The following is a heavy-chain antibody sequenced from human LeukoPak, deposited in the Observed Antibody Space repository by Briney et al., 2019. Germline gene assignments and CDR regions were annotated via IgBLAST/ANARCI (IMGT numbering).Heavy chain of an antibody. J-gene: IGHJ4*02. Sequence: GESLKISRKGSGYSFTSYWIGWVRQMPGKGLEWMGIIHPGDSDTRYSPSFQGQVTISADKSISTAYLQWSSLKASDTAMYYCARPTNYYDSSGPWDYFDYWGQGTLVTVSS. CDR3: ARPTNYYDSSGPWDYFDY. D-gene: IGHD3-22*01. CDR1: GYSFTSYW. CDR2: IHPGDSDT. V-gene: IGHV5-51*01.